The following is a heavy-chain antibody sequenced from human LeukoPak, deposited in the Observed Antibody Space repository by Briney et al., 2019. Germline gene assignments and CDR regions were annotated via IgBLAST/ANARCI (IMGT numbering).Heavy chain of an antibody. CDR1: GFTFSSYS. J-gene: IGHJ4*02. V-gene: IGHV3-48*02. Sequence: GGSLRHSCAASGFTFSSYSKNWVRQAPGKGLEWVSYISSSSSTIYYADSVKGRFTISRDNAKNSLYLQMNSLRDEDTAVYYCARGTTIYYYDSSGYYPHDYWGQGTLVTVSS. D-gene: IGHD3-22*01. CDR3: ARGTTIYYYDSSGYYPHDY. CDR2: ISSSSSTI.